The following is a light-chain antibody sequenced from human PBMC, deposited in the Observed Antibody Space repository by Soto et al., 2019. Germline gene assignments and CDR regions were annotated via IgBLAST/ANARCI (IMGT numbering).Light chain of an antibody. V-gene: IGLV4-69*01. J-gene: IGLJ2*01. CDR1: SGHSSYA. CDR2: LNSDGSH. CDR3: QTWGSGIPVV. Sequence: QLVLTQSPSASASLGASVKLTCTLSSGHSSYAIAWHQQQPEKGPRYLMKLNSDGSHSKVDGIPDRFSGSSSGAERYLTISSLQSEDEADYYCQTWGSGIPVVFGGGTKLTVL.